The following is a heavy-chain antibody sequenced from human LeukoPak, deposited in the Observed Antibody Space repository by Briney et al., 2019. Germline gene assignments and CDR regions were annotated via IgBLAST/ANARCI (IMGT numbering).Heavy chain of an antibody. Sequence: PGGSLRLSCVASGFTFSKYDVHWVRQAPGKGLEWVAVIAYDGNNKIYADSVKGRFTISRDNSKNTLYLQMNSLRAEDTAVYYCARGLDGYCSGGSCYLDAFDIWGQGTMVTVSS. V-gene: IGHV3-30-3*01. J-gene: IGHJ3*02. CDR2: IAYDGNNK. CDR1: GFTFSKYD. CDR3: ARGLDGYCSGGSCYLDAFDI. D-gene: IGHD2-15*01.